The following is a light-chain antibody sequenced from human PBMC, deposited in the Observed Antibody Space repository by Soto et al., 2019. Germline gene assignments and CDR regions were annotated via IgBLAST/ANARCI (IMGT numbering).Light chain of an antibody. Sequence: EIVLTQSPGTVSLSPGARATLSCRASQRVSSNYVAWFQQKTGQAPRLLIHGASERATGIQDRFSGSGSGTDFTLTISGLEPEDFAVYYCQQYGRSPWTFGQGTKVDFK. CDR2: GAS. V-gene: IGKV3-20*01. CDR3: QQYGRSPWT. CDR1: QRVSSNY. J-gene: IGKJ1*01.